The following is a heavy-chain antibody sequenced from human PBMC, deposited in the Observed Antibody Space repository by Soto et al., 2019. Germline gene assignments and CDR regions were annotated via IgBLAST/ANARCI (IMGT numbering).Heavy chain of an antibody. CDR2: IYHSGST. D-gene: IGHD5-18*01. J-gene: IGHJ4*02. V-gene: IGHV4-38-2*01. CDR1: GYSISSGYY. CDR3: ASSGYSYGPFDY. Sequence: PSETLSLTCAVSGYSISSGYYWGWIRQPPGKGLEWIGGIYHSGSTYYNPSLKSRVTISVDTSKNQFSLKLSSVTAADTAVYYCASSGYSYGPFDYWGQGTLVTVSS.